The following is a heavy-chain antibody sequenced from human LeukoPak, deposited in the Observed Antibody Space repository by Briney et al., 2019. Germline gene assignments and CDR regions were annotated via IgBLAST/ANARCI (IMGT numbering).Heavy chain of an antibody. CDR1: GGSISSSSYY. CDR3: ARDNYYDSSGYYLFDY. V-gene: IGHV4-39*07. CDR2: IYYSGST. J-gene: IGHJ4*02. D-gene: IGHD3-22*01. Sequence: SETLSLTCTVSGGSISSSSYYWGWIRQPPGKGLEWIGSIYYSGSTYYNPSLKSRVTISVDTSKNQFSLKLSSVTAADTAVYYCARDNYYDSSGYYLFDYWGQGTLVTVSS.